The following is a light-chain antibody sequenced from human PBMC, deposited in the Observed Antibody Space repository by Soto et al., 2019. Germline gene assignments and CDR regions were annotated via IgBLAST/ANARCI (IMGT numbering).Light chain of an antibody. CDR2: EVT. V-gene: IGLV2-14*01. Sequence: QSVLTQPASVSGSPGQSITISCTGTSSDVGAYNYVSWYRQHPGKAPKLMIYEVTNRPSGVSNRFSGSKSGSTASLTISGLQAEDEADYYCISYTSSSTLVFGGGTKVTVL. J-gene: IGLJ3*02. CDR3: ISYTSSSTLV. CDR1: SSDVGAYNY.